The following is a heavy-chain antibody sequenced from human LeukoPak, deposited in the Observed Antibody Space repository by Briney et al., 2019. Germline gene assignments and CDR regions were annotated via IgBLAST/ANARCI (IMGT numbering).Heavy chain of an antibody. CDR3: AKQSITGTSGDY. CDR1: GFTFSRHG. V-gene: IGHV3-30*02. J-gene: IGHJ4*02. CDR2: IRYDGSNK. D-gene: IGHD1-20*01. Sequence: GESLKISCAASGFTFSRHGMHWVRQAPGKGLEWVAFIRYDGSNKYYADSVKGWFTISRDNSKNTLYLQMNSLRAEDTAVYYCAKQSITGTSGDYWGQGTLVTVSS.